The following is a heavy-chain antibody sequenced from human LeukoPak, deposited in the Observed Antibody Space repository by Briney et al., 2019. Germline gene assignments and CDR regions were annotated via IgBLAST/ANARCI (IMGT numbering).Heavy chain of an antibody. CDR2: IYYSGST. Sequence: SETLSLTCTVSGGSTSSYYWSWIRQPPGKGLEWIGYIYYSGSTNYNPSLKSRVTISVDTSKNQFSLKLSSVTAADTAVYYCARGYDFWSGYYFDYWGQGTLVTVSS. D-gene: IGHD3-3*01. J-gene: IGHJ4*02. V-gene: IGHV4-59*01. CDR3: ARGYDFWSGYYFDY. CDR1: GGSTSSYY.